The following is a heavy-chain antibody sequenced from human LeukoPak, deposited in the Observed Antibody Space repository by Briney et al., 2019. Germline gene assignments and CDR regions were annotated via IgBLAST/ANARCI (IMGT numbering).Heavy chain of an antibody. CDR2: IRTDASNK. J-gene: IGHJ4*02. CDR1: GITFSRSG. V-gene: IGHV3-30*02. Sequence: SGGSLRLSCAASGITFSRSGMHWVRQAPGKGLEWVAFIRTDASNKFYADSFKGRLTISRDNSKNTVYLQMNSLRVEDTAVYYCAKDQGERYFDYWGQGTLVTVSS. CDR3: AKDQGERYFDY. D-gene: IGHD3-10*01.